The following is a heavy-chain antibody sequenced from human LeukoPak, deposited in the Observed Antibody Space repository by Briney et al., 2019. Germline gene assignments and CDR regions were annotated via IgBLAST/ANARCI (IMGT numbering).Heavy chain of an antibody. CDR1: GFTFSSYA. V-gene: IGHV3-23*01. CDR3: AKEVVDDYVWGSYRPDAFDI. D-gene: IGHD3-16*02. CDR2: ISGSGGST. J-gene: IGHJ3*02. Sequence: GGSLRLSCAASGFTFSSYAMSWVRQAPGKGLEWVSAISGSGGSTYYADSVKGRFTISRDNSKNTLYLQMNSLRAEDTAVYYCAKEVVDDYVWGSYRPDAFDIWGQGTMVTVSS.